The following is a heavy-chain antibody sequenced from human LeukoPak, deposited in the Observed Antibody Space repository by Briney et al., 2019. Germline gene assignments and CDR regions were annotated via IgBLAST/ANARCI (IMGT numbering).Heavy chain of an antibody. CDR2: ISAYNGNT. D-gene: IGHD1-26*01. Sequence: ASVKVSYKASGYTFTSYGISWVRQAPGQGLEWMGWISAYNGNTNYAQKLQGRVTMTTDTSTSTAYMELRSLRSNDKAVYYCARDGWELHDAFDIWGQGTMVTVSS. J-gene: IGHJ3*02. CDR1: GYTFTSYG. V-gene: IGHV1-18*01. CDR3: ARDGWELHDAFDI.